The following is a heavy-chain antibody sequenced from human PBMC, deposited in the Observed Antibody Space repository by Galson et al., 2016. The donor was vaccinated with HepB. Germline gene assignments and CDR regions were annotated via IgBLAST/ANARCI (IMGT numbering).Heavy chain of an antibody. Sequence: SLRLSCATSGFTFSYYYMSWIRQAPGKGLEWVSYISGDGRTINYADSVKGRFTISRGNAKNSLYLHMNSLTGEDMAVYYCARMFPLYSSGWYVRGDGWFDAWGQGILVTVSS. CDR1: GFTFSYYY. J-gene: IGHJ5*02. V-gene: IGHV3-11*01. CDR2: ISGDGRTI. CDR3: ARMFPLYSSGWYVRGDGWFDA. D-gene: IGHD6-19*01.